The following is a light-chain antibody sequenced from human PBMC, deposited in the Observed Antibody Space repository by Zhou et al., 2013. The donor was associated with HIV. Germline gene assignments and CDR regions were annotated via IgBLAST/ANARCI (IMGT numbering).Light chain of an antibody. CDR3: QQYKSYSWLT. CDR1: QSISSW. Sequence: DIQMTQSPSSLSAFVGDRVTITCRASQSISSWLAWYQQKPGEPPKLLIYKASNLETGVPSRFSGSGSGTDFTLTISSLQPDDFATYFCQQYKSYSWLTFGGGTTVEI. V-gene: IGKV1-5*03. CDR2: KAS. J-gene: IGKJ4*01.